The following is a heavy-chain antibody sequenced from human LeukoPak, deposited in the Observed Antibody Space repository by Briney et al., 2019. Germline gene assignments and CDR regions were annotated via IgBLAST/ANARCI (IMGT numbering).Heavy chain of an antibody. CDR2: IYYSGST. Sequence: SETLSLTCTVSGGSISSYYWSWIRQPPGKRLEWIGYIYYSGSTNYNPSLKSRVTISVDTSKNQFSLKLSSVTAADTAVYYCARDPGYSYGLNWFDPWGQGTLVTVSS. D-gene: IGHD5-18*01. CDR3: ARDPGYSYGLNWFDP. J-gene: IGHJ5*02. V-gene: IGHV4-59*01. CDR1: GGSISSYY.